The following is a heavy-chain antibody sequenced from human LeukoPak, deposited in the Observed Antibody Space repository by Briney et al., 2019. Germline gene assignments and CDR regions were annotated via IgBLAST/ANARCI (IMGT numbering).Heavy chain of an antibody. CDR2: IYTSGST. Sequence: SETLSLTCTVSGGSISSGSYYWSWIRQPAGKGLEWIGRIYTSGSTNYNPSLKSRVTISVDTSKNQFSLKLSSVTAADTAVYYCARGGYCNSTSCSDAFDIWGQGTMVTVSS. CDR1: GGSISSGSYY. J-gene: IGHJ3*02. V-gene: IGHV4-61*02. CDR3: ARGGYCNSTSCSDAFDI. D-gene: IGHD2-2*01.